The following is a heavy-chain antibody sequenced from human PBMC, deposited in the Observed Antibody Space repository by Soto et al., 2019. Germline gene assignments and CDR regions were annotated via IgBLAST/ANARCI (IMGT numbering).Heavy chain of an antibody. V-gene: IGHV4-4*07. J-gene: IGHJ5*02. Sequence: SETLSLTCTVAGASMNSYHWSWIRQPAGKGLEWIGHIHSSGSTNYNPSLKSRVTMSVDTSKNQFSLRLMSLTAADTAVYYCARDQGVAAAGITWFDPWGQGSLVTVSS. D-gene: IGHD6-13*01. CDR3: ARDQGVAAAGITWFDP. CDR1: GASMNSYH. CDR2: IHSSGST.